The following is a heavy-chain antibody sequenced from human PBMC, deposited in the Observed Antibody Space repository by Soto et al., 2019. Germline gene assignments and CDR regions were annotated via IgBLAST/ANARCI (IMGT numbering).Heavy chain of an antibody. CDR1: GYTFTSYG. CDR2: ISAYNGNT. D-gene: IGHD2-15*01. Sequence: ASVKVSCKASGYTFTSYGITWVRQAPGQGIEWMGWISAYNGNTNYAQKLQGRVTMTTDTSTSTAYMELRSLRSDDTAVYYCARGEVVAATKNYYYGMDVWGQGTTVTVSS. V-gene: IGHV1-18*01. CDR3: ARGEVVAATKNYYYGMDV. J-gene: IGHJ6*02.